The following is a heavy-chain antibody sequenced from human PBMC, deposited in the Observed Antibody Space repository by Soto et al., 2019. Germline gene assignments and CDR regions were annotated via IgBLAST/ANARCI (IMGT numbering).Heavy chain of an antibody. J-gene: IGHJ4*02. V-gene: IGHV1-69*13. CDR2: IIPIFGTA. D-gene: IGHD6-19*01. Sequence: GASVKVSCKASEGTFSSYAISWVRQAPGQGLEWMGGIIPIFGTANYAQKFQGRVTITADESTSTAYMELSSLRSEDTAVYYCARDGGSGWPQRFDYWGQGTLVTVSS. CDR3: ARDGGSGWPQRFDY. CDR1: EGTFSSYA.